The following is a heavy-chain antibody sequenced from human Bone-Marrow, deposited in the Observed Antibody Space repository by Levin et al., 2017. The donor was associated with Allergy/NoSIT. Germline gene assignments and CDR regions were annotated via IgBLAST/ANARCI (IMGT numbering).Heavy chain of an antibody. Sequence: AGGSLRLSCAASGFTFSDYSMNWVRQAPGKGLEWVSSITSRGTFIYYANSLRGRFTISRDNAKNSLYLQMNSLRAEDTAVYYCARDGNDSGIDYWGQGTLVTVSS. CDR1: GFTFSDYS. D-gene: IGHD3-10*01. J-gene: IGHJ4*02. V-gene: IGHV3-21*01. CDR3: ARDGNDSGIDY. CDR2: ITSRGTFI.